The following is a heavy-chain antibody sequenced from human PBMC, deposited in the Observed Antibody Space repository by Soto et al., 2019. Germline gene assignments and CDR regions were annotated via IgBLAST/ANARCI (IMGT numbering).Heavy chain of an antibody. CDR2: IGSDGVHT. Sequence: PGGSLRLSCAASGFTFSNYAMTWVRQAPGKGLEWVSSIGSDGVHTSYADSVKGRFTISRDNAKNSLYLQMNSLRAEDPAVYYCARNRQLHNAFDIWGRGTLVTVSS. CDR1: GFTFSNYA. D-gene: IGHD3-10*01. CDR3: ARNRQLHNAFDI. J-gene: IGHJ3*02. V-gene: IGHV3-21*01.